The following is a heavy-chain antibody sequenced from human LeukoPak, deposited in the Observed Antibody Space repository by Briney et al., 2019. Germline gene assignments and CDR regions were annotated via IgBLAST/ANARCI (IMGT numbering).Heavy chain of an antibody. Sequence: GSLRLSCAASGFTSSSYAMSWVRQAPGKGLEWVSAISGSGGSTYYADSVKGRFTISRDNSKNTLYLQMNSLRAEDTAVYYCAKDSSEEGFYDYWGQGTLVTVSS. D-gene: IGHD2-15*01. CDR2: ISGSGGST. CDR1: GFTSSSYA. V-gene: IGHV3-23*01. J-gene: IGHJ4*02. CDR3: AKDSSEEGFYDY.